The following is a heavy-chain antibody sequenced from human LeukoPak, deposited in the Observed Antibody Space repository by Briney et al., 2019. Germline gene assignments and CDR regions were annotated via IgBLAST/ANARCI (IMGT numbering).Heavy chain of an antibody. CDR1: GFPFSNYA. D-gene: IGHD4-17*01. Sequence: GGSLRLSCAASGFPFSNYAMSWVRQARGKGLECVSAITGSGGSTYYADSVKGRFTISRDNSKNTLYLQMNSLRAEDTAVYYCARTSGYGDYDLIREDYFDYWGQGTLVTVSS. CDR3: ARTSGYGDYDLIREDYFDY. V-gene: IGHV3-23*01. J-gene: IGHJ4*02. CDR2: ITGSGGST.